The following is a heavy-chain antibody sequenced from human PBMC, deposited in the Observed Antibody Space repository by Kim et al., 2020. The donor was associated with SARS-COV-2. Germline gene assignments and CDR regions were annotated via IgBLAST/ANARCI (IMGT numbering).Heavy chain of an antibody. J-gene: IGHJ6*01. D-gene: IGHD6-19*01. Sequence: SETLSLTCTVSGGSLSSSSCYWGWLRQPPGMGLEWIRTNYYSGNTYYNPSLKSPITVYVDTSKNQFSLNLGSVTAAATAFCDCARHHRYSGGWYASFYY. CDR3: ARHHRYSGGWYASFYY. CDR1: GGSLSSSSCY. CDR2: NYYSGNT. V-gene: IGHV4-39*01.